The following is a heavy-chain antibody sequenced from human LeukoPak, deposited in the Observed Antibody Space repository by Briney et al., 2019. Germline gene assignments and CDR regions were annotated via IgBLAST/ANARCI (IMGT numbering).Heavy chain of an antibody. J-gene: IGHJ4*02. V-gene: IGHV4-38-2*01. CDR1: GFFISSGYY. D-gene: IGHD4-11*01. Sequence: PSETLSLTCAVSGFFISSGYYWGWIRQPPGKGLEWIAIIYRNGNTFYNPSLQSRVTISVDTSRNQISLLLGSATAADTAVYYCARAYSRTPADYYFDSWGQGTVVTVSS. CDR2: IYRNGNT. CDR3: ARAYSRTPADYYFDS.